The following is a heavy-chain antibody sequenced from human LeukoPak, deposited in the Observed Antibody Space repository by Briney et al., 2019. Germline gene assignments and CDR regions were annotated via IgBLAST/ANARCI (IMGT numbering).Heavy chain of an antibody. D-gene: IGHD5-18*01. V-gene: IGHV4-39*01. CDR2: IYYSGST. CDR1: GGSINSSGYY. Sequence: SETLSLTCTVSGGSINSSGYYWGWIRQPPGKGLEWIGSIYYSGSTYYNPSLKSRVTISVDTSKNQFSLKLSSVTAADTAVYYCARLGVHSYGLTKNYDYWGRGTLVTVSS. CDR3: ARLGVHSYGLTKNYDY. J-gene: IGHJ4*02.